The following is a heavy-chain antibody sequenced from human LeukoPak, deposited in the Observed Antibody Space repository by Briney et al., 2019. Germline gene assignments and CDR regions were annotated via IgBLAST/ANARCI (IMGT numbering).Heavy chain of an antibody. Sequence: GASVKVSCKASGGTFSSYAISWVRQAPGQGLEWMGGIIPIFGTANYAQKFQGRVTITADESTSTAYMELSGLRSEDTAVYYCARQGITMVRGVMMGPYYYYGMDVWGKGTTVTVSS. CDR1: GGTFSSYA. CDR3: ARQGITMVRGVMMGPYYYYGMDV. J-gene: IGHJ6*04. D-gene: IGHD3-10*01. V-gene: IGHV1-69*13. CDR2: IIPIFGTA.